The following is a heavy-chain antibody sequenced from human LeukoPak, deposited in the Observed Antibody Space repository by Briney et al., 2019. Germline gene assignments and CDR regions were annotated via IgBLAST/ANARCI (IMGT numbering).Heavy chain of an antibody. D-gene: IGHD6-19*01. J-gene: IGHJ4*02. V-gene: IGHV3-23*01. CDR3: AREDAYSRVWSPFAY. CDR1: GFTFSSYA. CDR2: ISGSGGST. Sequence: GGSLRLSCAASGFTFSSYAMRWVRQAPGKGLEWVSAISGSGGSTYYADSVKGRFTISRDNSKNTLYLQMNSLRAEDTAVYYCAREDAYSRVWSPFAYWGQGTLVTVSS.